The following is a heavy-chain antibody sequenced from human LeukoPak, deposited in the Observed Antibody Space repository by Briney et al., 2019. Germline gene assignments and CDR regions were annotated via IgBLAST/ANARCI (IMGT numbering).Heavy chain of an antibody. CDR1: GYTFTSYY. CDR2: INPSGGST. D-gene: IGHD2-2*01. Sequence: GASVKVSCKASGYTFTSYYMHWVRQAPGQGLEWMGIINPSGGSTSYAQKFQGRVTMTRDTSTSTVYMELSSLRSEDTAVYYCARSCSSTSCYWYAFDIWGQGTMVTVSS. V-gene: IGHV1-46*01. J-gene: IGHJ3*02. CDR3: ARSCSSTSCYWYAFDI.